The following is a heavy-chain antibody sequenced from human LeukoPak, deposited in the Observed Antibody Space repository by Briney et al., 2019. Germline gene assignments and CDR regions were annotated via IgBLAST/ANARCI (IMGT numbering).Heavy chain of an antibody. CDR3: ASLTTGYYSWYFDY. CDR1: GITFSSYA. J-gene: IGHJ4*02. D-gene: IGHD3-22*01. CDR2: ISGSGGST. Sequence: GGSLRLSCAAAGITFSSYAMSLVRQAPGKGLEWVSAISGSGGSTYYADSVKGRFTISRDNSKNTLYLQMNSLRAEDTAVYYCASLTTGYYSWYFDYWGQGTLVTVSS. V-gene: IGHV3-23*01.